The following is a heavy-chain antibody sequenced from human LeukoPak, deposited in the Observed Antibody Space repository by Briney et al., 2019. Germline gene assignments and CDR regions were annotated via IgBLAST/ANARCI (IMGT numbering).Heavy chain of an antibody. D-gene: IGHD6-19*01. Sequence: GGSLRLSCAASGFTFSSYAMHWVRQAPGKGLEWVAVISYDGSNKYYADSVKGRFTISRDNSKNTLYLQMNSLRAEDTAVYYCARDPSSGWSGGGSYYFDYWGQGILVTVSS. J-gene: IGHJ4*02. V-gene: IGHV3-30-3*01. CDR1: GFTFSSYA. CDR3: ARDPSSGWSGGGSYYFDY. CDR2: ISYDGSNK.